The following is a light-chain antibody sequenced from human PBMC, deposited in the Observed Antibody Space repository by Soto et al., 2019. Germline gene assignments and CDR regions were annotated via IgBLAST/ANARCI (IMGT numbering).Light chain of an antibody. CDR2: GAS. Sequence: EIVLTQSPGTLSLSPGERATLSCRASQSVSSSYLAWYQQKPGQAPRLLIYGASSRATGIPDRFSGSGSGKDFTLTISRLEPADVAVYYCHQYDSSPLTFGGGTKVEIK. V-gene: IGKV3-20*01. CDR1: QSVSSSY. J-gene: IGKJ4*01. CDR3: HQYDSSPLT.